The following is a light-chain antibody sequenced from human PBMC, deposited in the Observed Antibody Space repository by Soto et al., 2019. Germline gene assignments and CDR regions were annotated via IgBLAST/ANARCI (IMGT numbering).Light chain of an antibody. J-gene: IGKJ4*01. CDR3: HKYNHAPT. Sequence: DIQMTQSPSSLSASVGDRVTITCRASQGISNYLAWYQQKPGKVPELLIYAASTLQSGVPSRFSGSGSGTEFSLTISGLQPEDVSTYYCHKYNHAPTFGGGTKVEIK. CDR1: QGISNY. CDR2: AAS. V-gene: IGKV1-27*01.